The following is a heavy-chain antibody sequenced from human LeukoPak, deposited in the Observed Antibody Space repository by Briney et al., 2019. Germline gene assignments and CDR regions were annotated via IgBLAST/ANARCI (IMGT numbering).Heavy chain of an antibody. V-gene: IGHV3-23*01. J-gene: IGHJ4*02. CDR3: AKHMYLRGVSPFDY. CDR2: ISGSTGST. CDR1: GFIFSNYP. Sequence: GGSLRLSCAASGFIFSNYPMTWVRQAQGKGLEWVSAISGSTGSTFYADSVKGRFTISRDNSKNTLYLKMNSLRDEDTAVYYCAKHMYLRGVSPFDYWGQGTLVTVSS. D-gene: IGHD3-10*01.